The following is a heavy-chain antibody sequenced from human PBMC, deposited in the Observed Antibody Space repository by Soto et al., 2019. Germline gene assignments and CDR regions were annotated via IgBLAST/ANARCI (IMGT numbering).Heavy chain of an antibody. CDR3: ARGPPYYYDSSGYYPFLFDY. Sequence: PSQTLSLTCAISGDSVSSNSAAWNWIRQSPSRGLEWLGRTYYRSKWYNDYAVSVKSRITINPDTSKNQFFLQLNSVTPEDTAVYYCARGPPYYYDSSGYYPFLFDYWGQGTLVTVSS. J-gene: IGHJ4*02. CDR1: GDSVSSNSAA. CDR2: TYYRSKWYN. D-gene: IGHD3-22*01. V-gene: IGHV6-1*01.